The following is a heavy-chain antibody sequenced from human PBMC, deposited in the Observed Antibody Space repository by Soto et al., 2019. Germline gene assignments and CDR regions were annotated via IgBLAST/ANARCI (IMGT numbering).Heavy chain of an antibody. Sequence: LSLTCTVSGGSVSSGSYYWSWIRQPPGKGLEWIGYIYYSGSTNYSPSLKSRVTISVDTSKNQFSLKLSSVTAADTAVYYCARTQYCTNGVCYIPHYYYYGMDVWGQGTTVTVSS. J-gene: IGHJ6*02. V-gene: IGHV4-61*01. CDR1: GGSVSSGSYY. D-gene: IGHD2-8*01. CDR3: ARTQYCTNGVCYIPHYYYYGMDV. CDR2: IYYSGST.